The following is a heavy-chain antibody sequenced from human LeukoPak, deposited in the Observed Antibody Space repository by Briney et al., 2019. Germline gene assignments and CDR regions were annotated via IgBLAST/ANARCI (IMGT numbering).Heavy chain of an antibody. CDR2: IYPGDSDT. CDR3: ARHKISYSSSSDFDP. J-gene: IGHJ5*02. V-gene: IGHV5-51*01. Sequence: GESLKISCKCSGYSFTTYWIGWVRQMPGKGLEWMGIIYPGDSDTRYSPSFQGQVTISADKSISTAYLQWRSLKASDTAMYYCARHKISYSSSSDFDPWGQGTLVTVSS. D-gene: IGHD5-12*01. CDR1: GYSFTTYW.